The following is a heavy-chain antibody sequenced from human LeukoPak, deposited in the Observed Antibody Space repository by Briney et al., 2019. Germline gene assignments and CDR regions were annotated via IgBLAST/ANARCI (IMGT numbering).Heavy chain of an antibody. CDR3: ARGVGVVIMGYSYYYYYMDV. J-gene: IGHJ6*03. CDR2: ISAYNGNT. V-gene: IGHV1-18*01. CDR1: GYTFTSYG. Sequence: ASVKVSCKASGYTFTSYGISWVRQAPGQGLEWMGWISAYNGNTNYAQKLQGRVTMTTDTSTSTAYMELRSLRSDDTAVYYCARGVGVVIMGYSYYYYYMDVWGKGTTVTVSS. D-gene: IGHD3-3*01.